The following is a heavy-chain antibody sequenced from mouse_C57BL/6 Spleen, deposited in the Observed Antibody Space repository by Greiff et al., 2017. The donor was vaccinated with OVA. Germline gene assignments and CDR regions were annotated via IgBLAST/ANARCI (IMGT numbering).Heavy chain of an antibody. J-gene: IGHJ3*01. CDR2: ISSGGSYT. CDR3: AREDYYGSRPWFAY. CDR1: GFTFSSYG. V-gene: IGHV5-6*01. Sequence: EVQRVESGGDLVKPGGSLKLSCAASGFTFSSYGMSWVRPTPDKRLEWVATISSGGSYTYYPDSVTGRFTISRDNAKNTLYLQMSSLKSEDTAMYYCAREDYYGSRPWFAYWGQGTLVTVSA. D-gene: IGHD1-1*01.